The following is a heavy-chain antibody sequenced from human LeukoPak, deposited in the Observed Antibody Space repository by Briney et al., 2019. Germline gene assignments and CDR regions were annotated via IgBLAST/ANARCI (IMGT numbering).Heavy chain of an antibody. J-gene: IGHJ4*02. Sequence: PGGSLRLSCAASGFTLSSYWMNWVRQAPGKGLEWVANIKQDGSEKFYVDSVKGRFTISRDNAKNSLYLQMNSLRAEDTAVYYCSRAVSSGYYKLYFDFWGQGTLVTVSS. D-gene: IGHD3-3*01. CDR1: GFTLSSYW. CDR2: IKQDGSEK. CDR3: SRAVSSGYYKLYFDF. V-gene: IGHV3-7*04.